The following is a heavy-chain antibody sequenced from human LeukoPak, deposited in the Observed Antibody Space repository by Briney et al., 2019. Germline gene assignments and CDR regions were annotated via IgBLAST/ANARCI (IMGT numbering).Heavy chain of an antibody. V-gene: IGHV1-46*01. J-gene: IGHJ4*02. CDR2: INPSGGST. CDR3: ARGLAEDYGASYFDY. Sequence: ASVKVSCKASGYTFISYYMHWVRQAPGQGLEWMGIINPSGGSTSYAQKFQGRVTMTRDTSTSTVYMELSSLRSEDTAVYYCARGLAEDYGASYFDYWGQGTLVTVSS. CDR1: GYTFISYY. D-gene: IGHD4-17*01.